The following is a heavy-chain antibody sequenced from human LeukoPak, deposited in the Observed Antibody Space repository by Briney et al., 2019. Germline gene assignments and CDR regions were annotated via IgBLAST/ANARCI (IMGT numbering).Heavy chain of an antibody. Sequence: GGSLRLSCAASGFTFSSYWMHWVRHAPGKGLVWVSRINSDGSSTSYADSVKGRFTISRDNAKKTLYLQMNSLRAEDTAVYYCARRRQLVQNFAYYYYYGMDVWGKGTTVTVSS. D-gene: IGHD6-13*01. CDR2: INSDGSST. V-gene: IGHV3-74*01. J-gene: IGHJ6*04. CDR1: GFTFSSYW. CDR3: ARRRQLVQNFAYYYYYGMDV.